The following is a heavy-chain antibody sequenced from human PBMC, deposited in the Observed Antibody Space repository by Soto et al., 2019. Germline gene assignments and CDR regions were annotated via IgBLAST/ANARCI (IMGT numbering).Heavy chain of an antibody. V-gene: IGHV1-2*04. CDR2: INPNSGGT. Sequence: GASVKVSCKASGYTFTGYYMHWVRQAPGQGLEWMGWINPNSGGTNYAQKFQGWVTMTRDTSISTAYMELSRLRSDDTAVYYCARGVTMVRGVLHNWFDPWAEGTLVTVSS. D-gene: IGHD3-10*01. CDR1: GYTFTGYY. J-gene: IGHJ5*02. CDR3: ARGVTMVRGVLHNWFDP.